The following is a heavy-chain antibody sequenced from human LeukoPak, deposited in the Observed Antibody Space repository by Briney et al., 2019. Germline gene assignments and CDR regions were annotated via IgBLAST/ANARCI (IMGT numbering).Heavy chain of an antibody. V-gene: IGHV4-39*07. Sequence: SETLSLTCTVSGGSISSSSYYWGWIRQPPGKGLEWIGEINHSGSTNYNPSLKSRVTISVDTSKNQFSLKLSSVTAADTAVYYCAVSPGYNYFDYWGQGTLVTVSS. D-gene: IGHD3-16*02. CDR3: AVSPGYNYFDY. J-gene: IGHJ4*02. CDR1: GGSISSSSYY. CDR2: INHSGST.